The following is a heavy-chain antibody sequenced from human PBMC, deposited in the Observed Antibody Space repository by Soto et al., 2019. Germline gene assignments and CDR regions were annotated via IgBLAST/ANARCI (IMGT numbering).Heavy chain of an antibody. CDR3: PIPFSLYSPSHYIDSFTY. CDR2: INGGNGNT. CDR1: GNPFPNYA. V-gene: IGHV1-3*01. Sequence: GASVKVSCKGSGNPFPNYAIHWVREAPGQRHERIGWINGGNGNTYYSEHFQGRVTFTRDSSPPTFYMVLNTLTSADTALYYRPIPFSLYSPSHYIDSFTYSGHGTLVTVSS. D-gene: IGHD6-13*01. J-gene: IGHJ4*01.